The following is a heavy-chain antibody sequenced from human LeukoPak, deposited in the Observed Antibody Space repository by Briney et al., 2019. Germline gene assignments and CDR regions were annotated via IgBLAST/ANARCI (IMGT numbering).Heavy chain of an antibody. CDR3: AKGGRSSSWYWSY. J-gene: IGHJ4*02. CDR1: GFTFRNYW. Sequence: GGSLRLSCAASGFTFRNYWMPWVRQAPGKGLEWVATIKQDGSEQYYVDSVKGRFTGSRDNAKNSLDLQVNSRRAEDTAVYYCAKGGRSSSWYWSYWGRGTLVTVSS. D-gene: IGHD6-13*01. V-gene: IGHV3-7*01. CDR2: IKQDGSEQ.